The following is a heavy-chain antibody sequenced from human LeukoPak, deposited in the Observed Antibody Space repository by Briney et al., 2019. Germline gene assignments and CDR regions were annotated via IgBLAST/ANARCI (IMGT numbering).Heavy chain of an antibody. CDR2: IKQDGSDK. D-gene: IGHD4-17*01. J-gene: IGHJ4*02. CDR3: AREQYGDHFDY. Sequence: GGSLRLSCAASGFTFSSYGMSWVRQAPGKGLEWVSNIKQDGSDKYYVDSVKGRFTISRDNAKNSLYLQMNSLRAEDTAVYYCAREQYGDHFDYWGQGTLVTVSS. V-gene: IGHV3-7*03. CDR1: GFTFSSYG.